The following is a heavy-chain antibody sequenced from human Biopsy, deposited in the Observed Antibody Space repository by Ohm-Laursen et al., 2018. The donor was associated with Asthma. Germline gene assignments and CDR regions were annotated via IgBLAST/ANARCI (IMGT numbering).Heavy chain of an antibody. J-gene: IGHJ6*02. CDR2: IYYSGTT. Sequence: PVTLSLTCDVSGGSISVSNWWSWVRQPPGKGLEWIGSIYYSGTTYYNPSLESRVTVSADTSKNQFSLKLTSVTAADTAVYYCVRGSSSWHHGPFHYYYGLDVWGQGTTATVSS. CDR1: GGSISVSNW. CDR3: VRGSSSWHHGPFHYYYGLDV. V-gene: IGHV4-4*03. D-gene: IGHD6-13*01.